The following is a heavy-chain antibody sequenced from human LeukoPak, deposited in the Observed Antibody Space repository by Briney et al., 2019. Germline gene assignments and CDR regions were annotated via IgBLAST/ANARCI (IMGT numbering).Heavy chain of an antibody. D-gene: IGHD3-9*01. CDR1: GYTFTSYD. CDR3: ARVGLRYFDWLAGAFDI. Sequence: ASVKVSCKASGYTFTSYDINWLRQATGQGLEWMGWMNPNSGNTGYAQKFQGRVTMTRNTSISTAYMELSSLRSEDTAVYYCARVGLRYFDWLAGAFDIWGQGTMVTVSS. CDR2: MNPNSGNT. V-gene: IGHV1-8*01. J-gene: IGHJ3*02.